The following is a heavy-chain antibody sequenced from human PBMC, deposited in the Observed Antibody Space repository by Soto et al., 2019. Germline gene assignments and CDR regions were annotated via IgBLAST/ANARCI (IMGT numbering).Heavy chain of an antibody. CDR2: ISGRGGSI. J-gene: IGHJ3*02. V-gene: IGHV3-23*01. D-gene: IGHD4-17*01. Sequence: EVQLLDSGGGLVQPGGSLRLSCAASGFTFSNHAMSWVRQAPRKGLEWVSAISGRGGSIFYADSVKGQFTISRDNSKNTLFLQMNSLRAEDTAVYFCAKGNYNYGDALDIWGQGTMVTVSS. CDR3: AKGNYNYGDALDI. CDR1: GFTFSNHA.